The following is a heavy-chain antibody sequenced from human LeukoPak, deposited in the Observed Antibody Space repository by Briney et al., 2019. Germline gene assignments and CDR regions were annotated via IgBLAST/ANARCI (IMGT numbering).Heavy chain of an antibody. CDR1: GGSIRSYY. CDR3: AASMTTEPRFDY. V-gene: IGHV4-59*01. Sequence: SETLSLTYTVSGGSIRSYYWSWIRQPPGKGLEWIGYIYYSGSTNYNASLKSRVTISVDTSKNQFSLRLTSVTAADTAVYYCAASMTTEPRFDYWGQGILVTVSS. J-gene: IGHJ4*02. CDR2: IYYSGST. D-gene: IGHD4-17*01.